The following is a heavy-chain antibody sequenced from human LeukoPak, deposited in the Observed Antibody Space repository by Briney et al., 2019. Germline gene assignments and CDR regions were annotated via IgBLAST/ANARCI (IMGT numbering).Heavy chain of an antibody. CDR1: GFTVSSNY. V-gene: IGHV3-53*01. Sequence: GGSLRLSCAASGFTVSSNYMGWVRQAPGKGLEWVSVIYSGGSTYYADSVKGRFTISRDNSKNTLYLQMNSLRAEDTAVYYCARVQGHTMVREYYFDYWGQGTLVTVSS. CDR3: ARVQGHTMVREYYFDY. CDR2: IYSGGST. J-gene: IGHJ4*02. D-gene: IGHD3-10*01.